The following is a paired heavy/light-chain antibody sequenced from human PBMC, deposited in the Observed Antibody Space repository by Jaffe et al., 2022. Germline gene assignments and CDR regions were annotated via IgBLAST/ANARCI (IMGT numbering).Light chain of an antibody. Sequence: DIQMTQSPSSLSASVGDRVTFTCRASQGISHSLAWYQQKPGKAPKLLLYAASRLESGVPSRFSGSGSGTDYTLTISSLQPEDFATYYCQQYYSTPRTFGQGTKVEIK. V-gene: IGKV1-NL1*01. CDR2: AAS. J-gene: IGKJ1*01. CDR3: QQYYSTPRT. CDR1: QGISHS.
Heavy chain of an antibody. CDR3: ARGRKFGGIVVVPAATSPYYYMDV. V-gene: IGHV4-34*01. CDR2: INHSGST. J-gene: IGHJ6*03. CDR1: GGSFSGYY. Sequence: QVQLQQWGAGLLKPSETLSLTCAVYGGSFSGYYWSWIRQPPGKGLEWIGEINHSGSTNYNPSLKSRVTISVDTSKNQFSLKLTSVTAADTAVYYCARGRKFGGIVVVPAATSPYYYMDVWGKGTSVTVSS. D-gene: IGHD2-2*01.